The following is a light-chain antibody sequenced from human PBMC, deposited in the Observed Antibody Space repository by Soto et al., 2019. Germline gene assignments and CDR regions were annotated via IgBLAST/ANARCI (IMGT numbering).Light chain of an antibody. J-gene: IGKJ4*01. CDR1: QSVGSN. CDR3: QQRSNWPLT. CDR2: AAS. V-gene: IGKV3-11*01. Sequence: EVVMTQSPATLSVSPGETATLSCRASQSVGSNLAWYQQKPGQAPRLLIYAASTRATGIPARFSGSGSGTEFTLTITSLEPEDFAVYYCQQRSNWPLTFGGGTKVDI.